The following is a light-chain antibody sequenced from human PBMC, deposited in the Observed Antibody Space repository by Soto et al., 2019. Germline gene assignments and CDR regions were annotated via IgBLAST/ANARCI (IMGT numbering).Light chain of an antibody. CDR2: GAS. J-gene: IGKJ4*01. CDR1: QSVSSGF. CDR3: QQYGRSVT. V-gene: IGKV3-20*01. Sequence: EIVLTQSPGTLSLSPGERATLSCRASQSVSSGFLAWYQQKPGQAPRLLIYGASSRATGIPDRFSGSGSGTDFTLTISRLEPEDVAVYYCQQYGRSVTFGGGTKVEIK.